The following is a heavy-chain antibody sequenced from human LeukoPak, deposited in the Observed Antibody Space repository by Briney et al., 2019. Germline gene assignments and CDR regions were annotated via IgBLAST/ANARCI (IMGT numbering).Heavy chain of an antibody. J-gene: IGHJ3*02. CDR2: IYYSGST. CDR3: ARHESYGTIFGVVIIAHAFDI. V-gene: IGHV4-39*01. CDR1: GGSISNTSYY. D-gene: IGHD3-3*01. Sequence: SETLSLTCTVSGGSISNTSYYWGWVRQPPGKGLEWIGSIYYSGSTYYNPSLKSRVTISVDTSKNQFSLKLSSVTAADTAVYYCARHESYGTIFGVVIIAHAFDIWGQGTMVTVSS.